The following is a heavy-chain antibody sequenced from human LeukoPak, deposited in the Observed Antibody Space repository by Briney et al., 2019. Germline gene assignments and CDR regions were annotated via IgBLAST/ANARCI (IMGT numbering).Heavy chain of an antibody. D-gene: IGHD2-15*01. J-gene: IGHJ4*02. V-gene: IGHV1-2*02. CDR2: INPNRGGT. CDR1: GYTFTVYY. CDR3: ARAPTGKLLSSEIAY. Sequence: ASVKVSCKASGYTFTVYYIHWVRQAPGQGREWMGCINPNRGGTNYSQNFEGRVTMTRDTSISTAYMELSRLRYDDTAVSYCARAPTGKLLSSEIAYSGPRTLVTAS.